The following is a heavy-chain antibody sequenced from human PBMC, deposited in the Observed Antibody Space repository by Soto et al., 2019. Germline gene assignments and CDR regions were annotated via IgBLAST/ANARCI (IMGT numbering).Heavy chain of an antibody. Sequence: EEQLVESGGGLVQPGRSLRLSCAASGFTFDDYAMHWVRHAPGKVLEWVSGINWNSGSIDYADSVKGRFTISRDNAKTSLYLQMNGLISEDTALYYCAKDRAAGRYEANYYYYGMDVWGQGTTVTVSS. CDR2: INWNSGSI. CDR3: AKDRAAGRYEANYYYYGMDV. CDR1: GFTFDDYA. D-gene: IGHD3-10*01. V-gene: IGHV3-9*01. J-gene: IGHJ6*02.